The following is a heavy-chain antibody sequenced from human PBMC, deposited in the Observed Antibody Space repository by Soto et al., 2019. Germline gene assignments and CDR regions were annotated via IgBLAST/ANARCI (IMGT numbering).Heavy chain of an antibody. Sequence: QVQLVESGGGVVQPGRSLRLSCAASGFSFSSYGMHWVRQAPGKGLEWVAVIAYDGSNKYYADSVKGRFTISRDNSKNTLYLLMNSLRAEDTAVYYCAKDQGCTGGSCYPWYFDYWGQGTLLTVSS. D-gene: IGHD2-15*01. CDR2: IAYDGSNK. CDR1: GFSFSSYG. CDR3: AKDQGCTGGSCYPWYFDY. J-gene: IGHJ4*02. V-gene: IGHV3-30*18.